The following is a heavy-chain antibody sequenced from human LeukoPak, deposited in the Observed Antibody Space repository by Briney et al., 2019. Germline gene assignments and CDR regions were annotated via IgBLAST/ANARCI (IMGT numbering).Heavy chain of an antibody. D-gene: IGHD3-22*01. CDR1: GFTFSSYS. Sequence: GGSLRLSCAASGFTFSSYSMNWVRQAPGKGLEWVSSISSSSSYIYYADSVKGRFTISRDNAKNSLYLQMNSLRAEDTAVYYCARARDSSGSYGMDVWGQGTTVTVSS. CDR2: ISSSSSYI. CDR3: ARARDSSGSYGMDV. V-gene: IGHV3-21*01. J-gene: IGHJ6*02.